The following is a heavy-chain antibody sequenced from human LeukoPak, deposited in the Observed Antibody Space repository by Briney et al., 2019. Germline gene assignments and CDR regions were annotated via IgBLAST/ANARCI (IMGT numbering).Heavy chain of an antibody. CDR2: VDPEDGKT. CDR1: GYTFIDYY. J-gene: IGHJ4*02. D-gene: IGHD3-3*01. V-gene: IGHV1-69-2*01. Sequence: ASVKVSCKASGYTFIDYYIHWVRQAPGKGLEWMGRVDPEDGKTRYAEKFQGSVTTTADTSTDTAYMELNTLTSEDTAVFFCATASIFGVAAFDYWGQGTLVTVSS. CDR3: ATASIFGVAAFDY.